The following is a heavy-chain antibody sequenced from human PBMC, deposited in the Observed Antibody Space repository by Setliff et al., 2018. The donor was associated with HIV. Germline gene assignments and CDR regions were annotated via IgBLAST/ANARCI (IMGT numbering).Heavy chain of an antibody. CDR1: GFTFSNYC. CDR2: ISSSSSTI. Sequence: GGSLRLSCTVSGFTFSNYCMNWVRQAPGKGLEWVSYISSSSSTIYYADSVKGRFTISRDNAKNSLFLQMNSLRAEDTAVYYCARDPPIAARPGDAFDIWGQGTMVTVSS. J-gene: IGHJ3*02. D-gene: IGHD6-6*01. V-gene: IGHV3-48*01. CDR3: ARDPPIAARPGDAFDI.